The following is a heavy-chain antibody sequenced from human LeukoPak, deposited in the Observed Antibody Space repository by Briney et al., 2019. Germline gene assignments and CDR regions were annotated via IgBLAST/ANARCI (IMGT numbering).Heavy chain of an antibody. V-gene: IGHV4-4*07. CDR2: IYTSGSA. D-gene: IGHD1-1*01. J-gene: IGHJ4*02. CDR1: GGSISSYY. Sequence: PSETLSLTCTVSGGSISSYYWSWIRQPAGKGLEWIGRIYTSGSANYNPSLKSRVTMSVDTSKNQFSLKLSSATAADTAVYYCARGSNWNSYDYWGQGTLVTVSS. CDR3: ARGSNWNSYDY.